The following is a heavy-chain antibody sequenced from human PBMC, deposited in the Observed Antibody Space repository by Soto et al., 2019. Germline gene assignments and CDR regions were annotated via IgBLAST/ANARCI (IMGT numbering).Heavy chain of an antibody. D-gene: IGHD6-25*01. J-gene: IGHJ3*02. V-gene: IGHV1-69*08. CDR2: IIATLDLT. CDR1: GGTFNSYT. CDR3: ATEIGYQTAFGT. Sequence: QVQLVQSGPELKKPGSSVRVSCRASGGTFNSYTITWVRQSPGQGLAWLGRIIATLDLTNSAQNFQGRVTITADKSTSTSYMELTSLRSEDTAVYYCATEIGYQTAFGTWGQGTVVTVSS.